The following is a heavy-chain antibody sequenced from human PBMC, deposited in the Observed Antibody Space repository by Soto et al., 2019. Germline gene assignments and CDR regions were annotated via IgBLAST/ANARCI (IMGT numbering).Heavy chain of an antibody. CDR1: VFTFSIYG. CDR3: AKDQGYSSSSFKEHYGMDV. Sequence: GGSLLLACASSVFTFSIYGMGWVRQAPGKGLDWVSAISGSGGSTYYADSVKGRFTISRDNSKNTLYLQMNSLRAEDTAVYYCAKDQGYSSSSFKEHYGMDVWGQGTTVTVSS. D-gene: IGHD6-6*01. CDR2: ISGSGGST. J-gene: IGHJ6*02. V-gene: IGHV3-23*01.